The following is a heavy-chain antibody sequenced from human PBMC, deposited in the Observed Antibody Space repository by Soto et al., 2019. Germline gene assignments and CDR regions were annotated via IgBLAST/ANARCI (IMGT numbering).Heavy chain of an antibody. J-gene: IGHJ4*02. CDR2: ISYDGSNK. Sequence: ESGGGVVQPGRSLRLSCAASGFTFSSYGMHWVRQAPGKGLEWVAVISYDGSNKYYADSVKGRFTISRDNSKNTLYLQMNSLRAEDTAVYYCAKDGGGGWAEFDYWGQGTLVTVSS. CDR1: GFTFSSYG. CDR3: AKDGGGGWAEFDY. D-gene: IGHD3-16*01. V-gene: IGHV3-30*18.